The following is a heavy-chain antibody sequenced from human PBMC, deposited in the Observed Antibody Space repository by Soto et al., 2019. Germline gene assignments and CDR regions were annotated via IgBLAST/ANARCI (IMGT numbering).Heavy chain of an antibody. CDR3: AKDQASGQGSFDS. J-gene: IGHJ4*02. V-gene: IGHV3-30*18. CDR1: GFTFNIYG. CDR2: ISYDGSNQ. Sequence: VKLVESGGGVVQPGGSLRLSCAASGFTFNIYGMHWVRQAPDKGLEWVALISYDGSNQYYADSVKGRFTISRDNSKNTLFLQMNSLRADDTAVYYCAKDQASGQGSFDSRGQGTLVTVSS.